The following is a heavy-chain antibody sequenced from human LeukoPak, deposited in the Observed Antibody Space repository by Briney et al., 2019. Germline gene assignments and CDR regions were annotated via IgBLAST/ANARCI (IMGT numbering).Heavy chain of an antibody. Sequence: SEALSLTCAVSGGSISSSNWWSWARQPPGKGLEWIGEIYHSGSTNCNPSLKSRVTISVDKSKHQFSLKLSSVTAADTAVYYCARDTSAGPLSTGAFDIWGQGTMVTVSS. V-gene: IGHV4-4*02. J-gene: IGHJ3*02. D-gene: IGHD6-13*01. CDR2: IYHSGST. CDR1: GGSISSSNW. CDR3: ARDTSAGPLSTGAFDI.